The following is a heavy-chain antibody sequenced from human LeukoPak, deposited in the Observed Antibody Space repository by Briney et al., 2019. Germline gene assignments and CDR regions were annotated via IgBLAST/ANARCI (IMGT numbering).Heavy chain of an antibody. D-gene: IGHD3-10*01. CDR2: IYYSGST. CDR3: ARHRRFGELSFSLYFQH. J-gene: IGHJ1*01. Sequence: SETLSLTCTVSGGSISSSSYYWGWIRQPPGKGLEWIGSIYYSGSTYYNPSLKSRVTISVDTSKNQFSLKLSSVTAADTAVYYCARHRRFGELSFSLYFQHWGQGTLVTVSS. CDR1: GGSISSSSYY. V-gene: IGHV4-39*01.